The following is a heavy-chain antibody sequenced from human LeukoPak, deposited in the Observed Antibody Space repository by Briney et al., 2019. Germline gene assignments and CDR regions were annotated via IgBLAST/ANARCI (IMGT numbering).Heavy chain of an antibody. V-gene: IGHV3-74*01. CDR3: ARYPYSTSSWSDP. Sequence: GGSLRLSCAASGFTFSSYWMHWVRQAPGKGLVWVSRISTDGTSTSYADSVKGRFTVSRDNAKNTLYLQMNSLRAEDTAVYYCARYPYSTSSWSDPWGQGTLVTVSS. J-gene: IGHJ5*02. CDR2: ISTDGTST. CDR1: GFTFSSYW. D-gene: IGHD6-6*01.